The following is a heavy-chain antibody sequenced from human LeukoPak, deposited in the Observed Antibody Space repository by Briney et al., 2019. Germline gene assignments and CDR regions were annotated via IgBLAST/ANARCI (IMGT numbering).Heavy chain of an antibody. J-gene: IGHJ4*02. D-gene: IGHD6-13*01. CDR1: GLTFSSYA. V-gene: IGHV3-23*01. CDR3: AKSCLGIAAAGVDY. CDR2: IRGNGGTT. Sequence: GGSLRLSCAASGLTFSSYAMSWVRQAPGKGLEWVSSIRGNGGTTYYADSVKGRFTISRDNSKNTLYLQMNSLRAEDTAVYYCAKSCLGIAAAGVDYWGQGTLVTVSS.